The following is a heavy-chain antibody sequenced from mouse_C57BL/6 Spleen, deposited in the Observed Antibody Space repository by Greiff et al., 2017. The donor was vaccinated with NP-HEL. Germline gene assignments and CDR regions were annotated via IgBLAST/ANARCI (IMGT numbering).Heavy chain of an antibody. CDR2: IYPGGGYT. D-gene: IGHD1-1*01. CDR3: ARYGSSYYYAMDY. Sequence: QVQLKQSGAELVRPGTSVKMSCKASGYTFTNYWIGWAKQRPGHGLEWIGDIYPGGGYTNYNEKFKGKATLTADKSSSTAYMQFSSLTSEDSAIYYCARYGSSYYYAMDYWGQGTSVTVSS. J-gene: IGHJ4*01. CDR1: GYTFTNYW. V-gene: IGHV1-63*01.